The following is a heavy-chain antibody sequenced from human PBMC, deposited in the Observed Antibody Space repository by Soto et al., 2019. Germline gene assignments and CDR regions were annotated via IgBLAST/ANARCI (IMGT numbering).Heavy chain of an antibody. CDR1: GYPFTSFP. CDR2: ITPHNGRT. Sequence: SMQVSCTTSGYPFTSFPLSWARQAPGQGLEWMGSITPHNGRTEYAQKFQGRVTMTRDTSTSTVYMELKSLRFDDTAVYYCAIERREALRNILPHFDYWAKGSLVPV. D-gene: IGHD2-21*01. J-gene: IGHJ4*02. CDR3: AIERREALRNILPHFDY. V-gene: IGHV1-18*04.